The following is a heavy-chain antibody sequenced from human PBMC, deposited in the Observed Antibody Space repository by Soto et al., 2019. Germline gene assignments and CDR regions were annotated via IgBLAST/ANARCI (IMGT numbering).Heavy chain of an antibody. CDR2: ISAYNGNT. Sequence: ASVKVSCKASGYTFTSYGISWVRQAPGQGLEWMGWISAYNGNTNYAQKLQGRVTMTTDTSTSTAYMELRSLRSDDTAVYYCAREMWAYYYDSSGPTNTRFDPWGKGTLVTVSS. J-gene: IGHJ5*02. D-gene: IGHD3-22*01. CDR1: GYTFTSYG. CDR3: AREMWAYYYDSSGPTNTRFDP. V-gene: IGHV1-18*01.